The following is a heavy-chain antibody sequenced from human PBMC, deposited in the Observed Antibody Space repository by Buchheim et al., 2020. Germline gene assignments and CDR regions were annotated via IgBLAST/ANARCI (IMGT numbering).Heavy chain of an antibody. D-gene: IGHD3-22*01. CDR2: INHSGST. J-gene: IGHJ4*02. V-gene: IGHV4-34*01. CDR3: ARAITMIVVAEYYFDY. CDR1: GGSFSGSY. Sequence: QVQLQQWGAGLLKPSETLSLTCAVYGGSFSGSYWSWIRQPPGKGLEWIGEINHSGSTNHTPSLKSRVTISVDTSKSQFSLKLSSVTAADTAVYYCARAITMIVVAEYYFDYWGQGTL.